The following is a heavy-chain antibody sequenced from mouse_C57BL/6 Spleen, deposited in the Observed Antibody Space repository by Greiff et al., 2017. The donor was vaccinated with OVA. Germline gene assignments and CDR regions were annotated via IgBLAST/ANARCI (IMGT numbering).Heavy chain of an antibody. CDR3: ARPGEVDY. D-gene: IGHD2-13*01. Sequence: VQLQESGAELVRPGTSVKVSCKASGYAFTNYLIEWVKQRPGQGLEWIGVINPGSGGTNYNEKFKGKATLTADKSSSTAYMQLSSLTSEDSAVYFCARPGEVDYWGQGTTLTVSS. J-gene: IGHJ2*01. CDR1: GYAFTNYL. CDR2: INPGSGGT. V-gene: IGHV1-54*01.